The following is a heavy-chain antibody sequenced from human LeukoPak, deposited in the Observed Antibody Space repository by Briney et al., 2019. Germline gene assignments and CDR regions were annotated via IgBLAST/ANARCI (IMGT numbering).Heavy chain of an antibody. V-gene: IGHV4-39*07. D-gene: IGHD3-10*01. J-gene: IGHJ3*02. CDR3: ASTHMELLWFGTNAFDI. CDR2: IYYSGST. CDR1: GGSISSSSYY. Sequence: SETLSLTCTVSGGSISSSSYYWGWIRQPPGKGLEWIGSIYYSGSTYYNPSLKSRVTISVDTSKNQFSLKLSSVTAADTAVYYCASTHMELLWFGTNAFDIWGQGTMVTVSS.